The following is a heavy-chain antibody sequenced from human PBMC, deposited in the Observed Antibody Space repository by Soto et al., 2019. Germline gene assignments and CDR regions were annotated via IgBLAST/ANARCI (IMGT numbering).Heavy chain of an antibody. J-gene: IGHJ3*02. D-gene: IGHD4-17*01. Sequence: TSETLSLTCTVSGGSISSSSYYWGWIRQPPGKGLEWIGSIYYSGSTYYNPSLKSRVTISVDTSKNQFSLKLSSVTAADTAVYYCARDAGLNYGGRAFDIWGQGTMVTVSS. CDR3: ARDAGLNYGGRAFDI. CDR2: IYYSGST. CDR1: GGSISSSSYY. V-gene: IGHV4-39*07.